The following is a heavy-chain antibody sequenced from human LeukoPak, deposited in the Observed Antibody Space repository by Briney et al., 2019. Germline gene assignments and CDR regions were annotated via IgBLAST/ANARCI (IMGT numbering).Heavy chain of an antibody. CDR3: ARAGSDILTGYYNYYFDY. J-gene: IGHJ4*02. V-gene: IGHV4-59*01. CDR2: IYNSGST. D-gene: IGHD3-9*01. Sequence: SETLSLTCTVTGGSINSYYWSWIRQPPGKGLEWIGYIYNSGSTKYNPSLKSRVTISVDTSKNQFSLNLSSVTAADTAVYYCARAGSDILTGYYNYYFDYWGQGTQVTVSS. CDR1: GGSINSYY.